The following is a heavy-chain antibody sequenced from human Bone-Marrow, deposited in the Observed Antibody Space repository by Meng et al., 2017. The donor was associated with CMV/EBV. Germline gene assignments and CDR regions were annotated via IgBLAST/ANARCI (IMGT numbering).Heavy chain of an antibody. CDR3: ARGWGRYYGSGSYYGGKYFDY. Sequence: SETLSLTCAVYGGSFSGYYWSWIRQPPGKGLEWIGEINHSGSTNYNPSLKSRVTISVDTSKNQFSLKLSSATAADTAVYYCARGWGRYYGSGSYYGGKYFDYWGQGTLVTVSS. D-gene: IGHD3-10*01. J-gene: IGHJ4*02. CDR1: GGSFSGYY. CDR2: INHSGST. V-gene: IGHV4-34*01.